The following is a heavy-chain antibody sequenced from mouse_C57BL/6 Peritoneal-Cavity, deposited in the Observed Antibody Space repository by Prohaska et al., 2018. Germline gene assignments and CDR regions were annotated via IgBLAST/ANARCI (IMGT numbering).Heavy chain of an antibody. CDR2: IYWDEDK. CDR1: GFSLSTSGMG. Sequence: QVTLKESGPGILQSSQTLSLTCSFSGFSLSTSGMGVSWIRQPSGKGLEWLAHIYWDEDKRYNPSLKSRLTISKDTSRNQVFLKITSVDTADTATYYCARSRFYYFDYWGQGTTLTVSS. J-gene: IGHJ2*01. V-gene: IGHV8-12*01. CDR3: ARSRFYYFDY.